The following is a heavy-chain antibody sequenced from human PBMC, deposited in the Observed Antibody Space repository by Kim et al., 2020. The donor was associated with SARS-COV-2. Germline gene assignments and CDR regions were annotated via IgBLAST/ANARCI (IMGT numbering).Heavy chain of an antibody. CDR1: GGSISSSSYY. CDR3: AMTYSGCLDY. J-gene: IGHJ4*02. Sequence: SETLSLTCTVSGGSISSSSYYWGWIRQPPGKGLEWIGSIYYSGSTYYNPSLKSRVTISVDTSKNQFSLKLSSVTAADTAVYYCAMTYSGCLDYWGQGTLVTVSS. D-gene: IGHD3-10*01. V-gene: IGHV4-39*01. CDR2: IYYSGST.